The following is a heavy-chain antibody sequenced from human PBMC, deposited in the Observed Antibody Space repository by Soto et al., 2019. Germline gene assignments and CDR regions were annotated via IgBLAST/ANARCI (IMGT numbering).Heavy chain of an antibody. V-gene: IGHV1-69*01. CDR3: ASVSSSGLNYYYYGMDV. D-gene: IGHD6-13*01. CDR2: IIPIFGTA. Sequence: SVKVSFKASGGTFSSYAISWVRQAPGQGLEWMGGIIPIFGTANYAQKFQGRVTITADESTSTAYMELSSLRSEDTAVYYCASVSSSGLNYYYYGMDVWGQGTTDTVSS. CDR1: GGTFSSYA. J-gene: IGHJ6*02.